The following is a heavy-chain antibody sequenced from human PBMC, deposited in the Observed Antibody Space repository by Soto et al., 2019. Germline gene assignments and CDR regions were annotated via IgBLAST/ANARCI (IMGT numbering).Heavy chain of an antibody. CDR2: IYYSGST. V-gene: IGHV4-59*01. CDR3: AREEPLAGTLDY. Sequence: SETLSLTCTVSGGSISSYYWSWIRQPPGKGLEWIGYIYYSGSTNYNPSLKSRVTISVDTSKNQFSLKLSSVTAADTAVYYCAREEPLAGTLDYWGQGTLVTVSS. CDR1: GGSISSYY. D-gene: IGHD6-19*01. J-gene: IGHJ4*02.